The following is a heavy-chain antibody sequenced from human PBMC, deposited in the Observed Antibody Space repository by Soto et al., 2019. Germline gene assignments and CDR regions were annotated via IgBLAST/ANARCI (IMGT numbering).Heavy chain of an antibody. CDR3: AMQRDGVSSGYFHHFDY. CDR2: IIPLFRTA. Sequence: QVQLVQSGAEVKKPGSSVKVSCKASGDSFSSYAISWVRQAPGQGLEWMGGIIPLFRTANSAQKFQGRVTINADESTTTAYMALSSLRSEDTAVYYCAMQRDGVSSGYFHHFDYWGQGTLVTVSS. D-gene: IGHD3-22*01. CDR1: GDSFSSYA. J-gene: IGHJ4*02. V-gene: IGHV1-69*01.